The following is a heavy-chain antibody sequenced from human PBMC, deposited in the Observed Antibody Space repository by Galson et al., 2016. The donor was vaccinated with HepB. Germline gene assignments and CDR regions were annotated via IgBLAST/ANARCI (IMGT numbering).Heavy chain of an antibody. CDR3: ARTAQTCLLFDN. D-gene: IGHD3-22*01. J-gene: IGHJ4*02. Sequence: TLSLTCTVSGGSINSGDYYWSWVRQHPGKGLEWIGYISHSGGTYYNPSLKSRTTISVDTSKNQFSPRLRSVTAADTAVYFCARTAQTCLLFDNWGQGAQVIVSS. V-gene: IGHV4-31*03. CDR2: ISHSGGT. CDR1: GGSINSGDYY.